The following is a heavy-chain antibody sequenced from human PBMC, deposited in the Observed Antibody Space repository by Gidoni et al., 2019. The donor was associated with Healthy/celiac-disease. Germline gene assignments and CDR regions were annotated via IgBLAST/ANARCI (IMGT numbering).Heavy chain of an antibody. CDR3: AREGIAVGAFDI. Sequence: TIYGDNAKNSLYLQMNSLRAEDTAVYYCAREGIAVGAFDIWGQGTMVTVSS. J-gene: IGHJ3*02. D-gene: IGHD6-19*01. V-gene: IGHV3-11*01.